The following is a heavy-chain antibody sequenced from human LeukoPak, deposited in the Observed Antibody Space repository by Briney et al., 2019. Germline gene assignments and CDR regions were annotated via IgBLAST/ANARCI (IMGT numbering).Heavy chain of an antibody. Sequence: PGRSLRLSCTASGFTFGDYAMSWVRQAPGKGLEWVSVIYSGGSTYYADSVKGRFTISRDNSKNTLYLQMNSLRAEDTAVYYCARDGYSGYDSRYFDYWGQGTLVTVSS. D-gene: IGHD5-12*01. CDR3: ARDGYSGYDSRYFDY. CDR1: GFTFGDYA. V-gene: IGHV3-66*01. J-gene: IGHJ4*02. CDR2: IYSGGST.